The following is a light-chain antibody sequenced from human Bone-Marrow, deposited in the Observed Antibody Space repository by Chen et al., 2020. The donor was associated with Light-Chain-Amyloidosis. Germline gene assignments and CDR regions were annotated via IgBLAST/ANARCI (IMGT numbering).Light chain of an antibody. V-gene: IGKV1-9*01. CDR1: QGISSY. CDR3: QQLNSYPPYT. J-gene: IGKJ2*01. CDR2: AAS. Sequence: DIQVTRSPSLLSASVGDRVTITCRASQGISSYLAWYQQKPGKAPKLLIYAASTLQSGVPSRFSGSGSGTEFTLTISSLQPEDFATYYCQQLNSYPPYTFGQGTKLEIK.